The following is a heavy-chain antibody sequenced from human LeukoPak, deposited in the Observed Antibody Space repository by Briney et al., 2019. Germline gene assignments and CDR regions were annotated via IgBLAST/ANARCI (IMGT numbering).Heavy chain of an antibody. J-gene: IGHJ4*02. CDR1: GFTFSSYW. Sequence: SGGSLRLSCAASGFTFSSYWMHWVRQAPGKGLVWVSRINSEGSSTSYADSVKGRFTISRDNAKNTLYLQMNSLRAEDTAVYYCARAGGGTSSGSYFFVYWGQGTLATVSS. V-gene: IGHV3-74*01. D-gene: IGHD3-10*01. CDR2: INSEGSST. CDR3: ARAGGGTSSGSYFFVY.